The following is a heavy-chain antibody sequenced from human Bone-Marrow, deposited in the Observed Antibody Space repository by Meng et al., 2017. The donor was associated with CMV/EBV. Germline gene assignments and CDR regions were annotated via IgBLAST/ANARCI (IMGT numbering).Heavy chain of an antibody. Sequence: SETLSLTCTVSGGSISSSSYYWGWIRQPPGKGLEWIGSIYYSGSTYYNPSLKSRVTISVDTSKNQFSLKLSSVTAADTAVYYCARDRGYCSSTSCYGVFNYWGHGTLVTVSS. V-gene: IGHV4-39*07. J-gene: IGHJ4*01. CDR3: ARDRGYCSSTSCYGVFNY. CDR2: IYYSGST. D-gene: IGHD2-2*01. CDR1: GGSISSSSYY.